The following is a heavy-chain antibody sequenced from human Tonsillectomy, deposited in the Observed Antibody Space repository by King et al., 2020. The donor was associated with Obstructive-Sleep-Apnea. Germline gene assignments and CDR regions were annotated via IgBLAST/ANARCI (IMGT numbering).Heavy chain of an antibody. CDR3: AKERGSDSYYYCGMDV. CDR1: GFTFSSYG. CDR2: ISYDGSNK. Sequence: VQLVESGGGVVQPGRSLRLSCAASGFTFSSYGMHWVRQAPGKGLEWVAVISYDGSNKYYADSVKGRFTISRDNSKNTLYLQMNSLRAEDTAVYYCAKERGSDSYYYCGMDVWGQGTTVTVSS. D-gene: IGHD1-26*01. V-gene: IGHV3-30*18. J-gene: IGHJ6*02.